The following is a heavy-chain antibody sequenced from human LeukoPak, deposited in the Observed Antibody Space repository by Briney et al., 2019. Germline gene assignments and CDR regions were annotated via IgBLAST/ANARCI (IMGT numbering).Heavy chain of an antibody. CDR2: IYYTGGT. J-gene: IGHJ3*02. CDR1: GGSISSGGYY. V-gene: IGHV4-31*03. Sequence: PSETLSLTCTVSGGSISSGGYYWSWIRQHPGKGLEWIGYIYYTGGTHYNPSLKSRLTISVDTSENHFSLKLSSVTAADTAIYFCARAPGAFDIWGQGTMVTVSS. CDR3: ARAPGAFDI.